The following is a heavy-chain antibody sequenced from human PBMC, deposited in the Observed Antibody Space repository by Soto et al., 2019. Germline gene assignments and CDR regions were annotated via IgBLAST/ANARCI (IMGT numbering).Heavy chain of an antibody. Sequence: QLVQSGAEVKKPGASVKVSCKASGYTFNIYGITWVRQAPGQGLEWMGWISADNCDSNLAQKIQGRDTMTTDKTKSTTYTELRSLTSDHTAIYYCAIGYIAVAAKTAVIDACDIWGQGTLVTVSS. V-gene: IGHV1-18*01. D-gene: IGHD6-19*01. CDR1: GYTFNIYG. CDR2: ISADNCDS. CDR3: AIGYIAVAAKTAVIDACDI. J-gene: IGHJ3*02.